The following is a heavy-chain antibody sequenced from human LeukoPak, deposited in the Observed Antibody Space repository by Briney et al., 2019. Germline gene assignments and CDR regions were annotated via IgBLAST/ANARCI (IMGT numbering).Heavy chain of an antibody. Sequence: GGSLRLSCAASGFTFSSYWMSWVRQAPGKGLEWVANIKQDGSEKYYVDSVEGRFTISRDNAKNSLYLQMNSLRAGDTAVYYCARDGPGIAAAAPRYWGQGTLVTVSS. CDR3: ARDGPGIAAAAPRY. V-gene: IGHV3-7*03. CDR1: GFTFSSYW. D-gene: IGHD6-13*01. J-gene: IGHJ4*02. CDR2: IKQDGSEK.